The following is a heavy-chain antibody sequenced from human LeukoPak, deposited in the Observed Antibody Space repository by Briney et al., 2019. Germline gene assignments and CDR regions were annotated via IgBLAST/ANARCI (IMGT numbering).Heavy chain of an antibody. Sequence: GGCLRLSCAASGFTFSSYSMNWVRQAPGKGLEWFSYISSSSSTIYYAESVKGRFTISRDNAKNSLYLQMCGLRDEDTAVYYCARGLDDYGSGSYSGDWGQGTLVTVSS. D-gene: IGHD3-10*01. J-gene: IGHJ1*01. CDR2: ISSSSSTI. CDR3: ARGLDDYGSGSYSGD. CDR1: GFTFSSYS. V-gene: IGHV3-48*02.